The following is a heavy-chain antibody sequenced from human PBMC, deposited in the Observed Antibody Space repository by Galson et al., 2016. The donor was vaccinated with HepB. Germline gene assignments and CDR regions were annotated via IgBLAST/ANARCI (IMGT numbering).Heavy chain of an antibody. D-gene: IGHD1-26*01. J-gene: IGHJ4*02. CDR3: AKVGFSDLDY. CDR2: ISSSGEHI. V-gene: IGHV3-23*01. CDR1: GFTFSSYA. Sequence: SLRLSCAASGFTFSSYAMSWVRQSPGEGPEWVSSISSSGEHISYADSVKGRFTISRDNFKNTVSLLMSSLRADDTAIYYCAKVGFSDLDYWGQGTLVTVSS.